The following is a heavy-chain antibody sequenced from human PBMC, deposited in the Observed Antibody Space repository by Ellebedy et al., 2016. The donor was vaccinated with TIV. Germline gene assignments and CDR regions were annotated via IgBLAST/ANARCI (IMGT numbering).Heavy chain of an antibody. D-gene: IGHD4-23*01. J-gene: IGHJ4*02. CDR2: ISHRGTT. V-gene: IGHV4-30-2*01. Sequence: MPSETLSLTCGVSGDFINSLTYSWTWIRQPPGKGLEWIGFISHRGTTNYNPSLKGRLTMSVDTSKTQFSLILSSVTAADTAVYYCARENGNAYGGFDYWGQGTLVTVSS. CDR3: ARENGNAYGGFDY. CDR1: GDFINSLTYS.